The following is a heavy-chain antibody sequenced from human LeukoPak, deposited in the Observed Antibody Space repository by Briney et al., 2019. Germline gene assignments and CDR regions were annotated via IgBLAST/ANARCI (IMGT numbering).Heavy chain of an antibody. D-gene: IGHD6-6*01. V-gene: IGHV3-48*01. J-gene: IGHJ4*02. CDR3: ARDRGSSSYYFDY. CDR2: ISSSSSTI. CDR1: GFTFSSYS. Sequence: GGSLRLSCAASGFTFSSYSMNWVRQAPGKGLEWVSYISSSSSTIYYADSVKGRFTISRDNAKNSLYLQMNSLRAEDTAVYYCARDRGSSSYYFDYWGQGTLVTVSS.